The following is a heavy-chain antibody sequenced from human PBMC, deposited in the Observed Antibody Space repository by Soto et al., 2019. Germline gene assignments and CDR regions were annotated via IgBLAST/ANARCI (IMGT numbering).Heavy chain of an antibody. J-gene: IGHJ4*02. CDR1: GGTFSSYT. CDR3: GRITMTGTDDY. D-gene: IGHD1-7*01. V-gene: IGHV1-69*02. Sequence: QVQLVQSGAEVKKPGSSVKVSCKASGGTFSSYTINWVRQAPGQGLEWMGRSIPILGIDNYAQKFRGRVTITADKSTSTAYMELRSLRSEDTAVYYCGRITMTGTDDYWGQGTLVTVSS. CDR2: SIPILGID.